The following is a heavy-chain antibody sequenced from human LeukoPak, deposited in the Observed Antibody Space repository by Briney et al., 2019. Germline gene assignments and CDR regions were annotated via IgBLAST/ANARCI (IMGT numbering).Heavy chain of an antibody. V-gene: IGHV3-48*04. CDR1: GFTFSSYS. CDR2: ISSSSSTI. CDR3: ASGHIVVVTATLDYYYYGMDV. D-gene: IGHD2-21*02. Sequence: PGGSLRLSCAASGFTFSSYSMNWVRQAPGKGLEWVSYISSSSSTIYYADSVKGRFTISRDNAKNSLYLQMNSLRAEDTAVYYCASGHIVVVTATLDYYYYGMDVWGQGTTVTVSS. J-gene: IGHJ6*02.